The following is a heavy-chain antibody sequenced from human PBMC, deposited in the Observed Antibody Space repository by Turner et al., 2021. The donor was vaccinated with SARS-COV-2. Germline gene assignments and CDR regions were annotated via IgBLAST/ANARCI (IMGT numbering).Heavy chain of an antibody. CDR3: ARGLGGGYYYGMDV. D-gene: IGHD3-16*01. J-gene: IGHJ6*02. CDR1: GSTFSTYA. V-gene: IGHV3-30*04. Sequence: QVQLVESGGGVVQPGRSLRLSCSASGSTFSTYAMHWVRQAPGKGLEWVAVISYDGSNKYYADSVKGRFTISRDNSKNTLYLQMSSLRAEDTAVYYCARGLGGGYYYGMDVWGQGTTVTVSS. CDR2: ISYDGSNK.